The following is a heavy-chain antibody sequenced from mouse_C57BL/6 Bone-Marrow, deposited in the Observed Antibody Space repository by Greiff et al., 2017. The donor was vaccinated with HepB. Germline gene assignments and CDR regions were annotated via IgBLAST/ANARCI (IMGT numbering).Heavy chain of an antibody. Sequence: VQLKESGPELVKPGASVKISCKASGYSFTDYNMNWVKQSNGKSLEWIGVINPNHGTTSYNQKFKGKATLTVDQSSSTAYMQLNSLTSEDSAVYYCAVTGTRYYYAMDYWGQGTSVTVSS. CDR1: GYSFTDYN. J-gene: IGHJ4*01. CDR2: INPNHGTT. CDR3: AVTGTRYYYAMDY. V-gene: IGHV1-39*01. D-gene: IGHD4-1*01.